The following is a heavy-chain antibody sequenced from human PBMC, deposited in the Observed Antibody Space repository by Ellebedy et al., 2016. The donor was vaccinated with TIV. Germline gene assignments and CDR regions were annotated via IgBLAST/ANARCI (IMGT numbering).Heavy chain of an antibody. CDR1: GFTFSTYG. J-gene: IGHJ3*02. V-gene: IGHV3-30-3*01. CDR3: ARDLRPFSGNPHDAFDI. Sequence: PGGSLRLSCAASGFTFSTYGVNWVRQPPGKGLEWVAVISYDGSNKRYADSVKGRFSISRDNSKSTLYLQMNSLRPDDTAVYYCARDLRPFSGNPHDAFDIWGQGTVVTVSS. D-gene: IGHD1-26*01. CDR2: ISYDGSNK.